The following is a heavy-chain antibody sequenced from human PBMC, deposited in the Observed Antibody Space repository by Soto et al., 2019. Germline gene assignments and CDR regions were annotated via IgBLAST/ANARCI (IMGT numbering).Heavy chain of an antibody. D-gene: IGHD1-26*01. J-gene: IGHJ4*02. V-gene: IGHV3-9*02. CDR2: IYWHSNRI. CDR3: RKETSPCGLDY. CDR1: GFTSNDYA. Sequence: SLRLSCVASGFTSNDYAMHWVRQAPGKGLEWVSGIYWHSNRIDYTDPVRGRFTTSRENSKNSLYLEMNSLRVEDTALYYCRKETSPCGLDYWGQGILVTVSS.